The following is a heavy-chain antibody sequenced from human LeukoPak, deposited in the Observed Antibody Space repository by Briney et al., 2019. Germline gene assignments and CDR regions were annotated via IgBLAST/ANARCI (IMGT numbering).Heavy chain of an antibody. CDR3: ARGTVGYFDY. CDR1: GYTFTNYY. CDR2: INPNSGDT. D-gene: IGHD4-11*01. V-gene: IGHV1-2*02. J-gene: IGHJ4*02. Sequence: GASVTVSFKASGYTFTNYYMHWVRQAPGQGLEWMGWINPNSGDTNYAQKFQGRVTMTRDTSINTAYMELSRLRSDDTAVYYCARGTVGYFDYWGQGTLVTVSS.